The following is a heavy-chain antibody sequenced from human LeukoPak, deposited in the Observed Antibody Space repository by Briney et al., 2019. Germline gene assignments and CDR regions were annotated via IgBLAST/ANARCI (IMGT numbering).Heavy chain of an antibody. CDR2: ISGSGGST. J-gene: IGHJ6*02. V-gene: IGHV3-23*01. Sequence: GGSLRLSCAASGFTFSDYYMSWIRQAPGKGLEWVSAISGSGGSTYYADSVKGRFTISRDNSKNTLYLQMNSLRAEDTAVYYCAKDMADTAMVTRLGGMDVWGQGTTVTVSS. D-gene: IGHD5-18*01. CDR3: AKDMADTAMVTRLGGMDV. CDR1: GFTFSDYY.